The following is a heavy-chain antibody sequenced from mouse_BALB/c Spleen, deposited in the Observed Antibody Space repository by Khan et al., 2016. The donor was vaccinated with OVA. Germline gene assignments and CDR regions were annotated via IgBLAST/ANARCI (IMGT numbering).Heavy chain of an antibody. V-gene: IGHV1S56*01. CDR2: IYPGDGRT. CDR1: GHTVRTYY. D-gene: IGHD1-1*01. Sequence: QVQLKESGPELVKPGASVKMSCKASGHTVRTYYIHWVMQRPGQGLEWIGWIYPGDGRTKYNEKFKGKTTLTADKSPSTAYMLLSSLTSEDSAIYFCAISYYGSCWYFDVWGAGTTVTVAS. CDR3: AISYYGSCWYFDV. J-gene: IGHJ1*01.